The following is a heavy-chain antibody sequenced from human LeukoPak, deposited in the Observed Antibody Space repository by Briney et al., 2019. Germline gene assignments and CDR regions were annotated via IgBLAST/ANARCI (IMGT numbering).Heavy chain of an antibody. D-gene: IGHD3-3*01. J-gene: IGHJ4*02. Sequence: QPGRSLRLSCAASGFTFSTYGMHWVRQAPGKGLEWVAVISYDGSNKYYVDSVKGRFTISRDNSKNTLYLQMNSLRAEDTAVYYCAKDPGFWSGYSDYWGQGTLVTVSS. CDR1: GFTFSTYG. CDR3: AKDPGFWSGYSDY. V-gene: IGHV3-30*19. CDR2: ISYDGSNK.